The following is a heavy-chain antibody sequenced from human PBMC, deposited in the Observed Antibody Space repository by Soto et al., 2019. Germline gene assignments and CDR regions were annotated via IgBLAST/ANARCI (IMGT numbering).Heavy chain of an antibody. Sequence: ASVKVSCKASGYTFTSYGISWVRQAPGQGLEWMGWISAYNGNTNYAQKLQGRVTMTTDTSTSTAYMELRSLRSDDTAVYYCARAFPILRYFDWLSLTGFDYWGQGTLVTVSS. D-gene: IGHD3-9*01. CDR2: ISAYNGNT. V-gene: IGHV1-18*01. CDR1: GYTFTSYG. J-gene: IGHJ4*02. CDR3: ARAFPILRYFDWLSLTGFDY.